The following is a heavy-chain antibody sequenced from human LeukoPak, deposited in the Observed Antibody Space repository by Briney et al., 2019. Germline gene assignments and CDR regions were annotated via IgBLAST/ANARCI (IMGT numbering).Heavy chain of an antibody. Sequence: GGSLRLSCAASGFTFSSYAMSWVRQAPGKGLEWVSVISGSGGSTYYADSVKGRFTISRDNPKNTLYLQMNSLRAEDTAVYYCAKDLLRKEYYFDYWGQGTLVTVSS. V-gene: IGHV3-23*01. CDR2: ISGSGGST. J-gene: IGHJ4*02. D-gene: IGHD3-10*01. CDR1: GFTFSSYA. CDR3: AKDLLRKEYYFDY.